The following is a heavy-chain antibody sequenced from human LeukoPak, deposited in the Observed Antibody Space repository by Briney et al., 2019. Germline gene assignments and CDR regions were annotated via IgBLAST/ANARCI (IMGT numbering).Heavy chain of an antibody. CDR1: GFTFGHNW. V-gene: IGHV3-74*01. CDR3: ATDREQWLAAD. CDR2: ISRDGSDT. J-gene: IGHJ4*02. Sequence: GGSLRLSCAASGFTFGHNWMHWVRQAPGMGLEWVSRISRDGSDTTYADSVRGRFTVSRDNARNTLYLHMNSLRAEDTAEYYCATDREQWLAADWGQGTLVTVS. D-gene: IGHD6-19*01.